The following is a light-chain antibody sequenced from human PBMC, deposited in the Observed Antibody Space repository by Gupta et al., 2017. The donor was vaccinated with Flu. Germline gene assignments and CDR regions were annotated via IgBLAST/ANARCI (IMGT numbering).Light chain of an antibody. CDR1: ALPKQF. CDR2: KDS. CDR3: QAADNRETSVV. V-gene: IGLV3-25*02. J-gene: IGLJ2*01. Sequence: SYELTQPPSESVSPGQTARITCSGDALPKQFVYWYQQKPGQAPVLVIYKDSERPSGIPERFSGSTSGTTVTLTISGVQAEEEADYYCQAADNRETSVVFGGGTKRTVL.